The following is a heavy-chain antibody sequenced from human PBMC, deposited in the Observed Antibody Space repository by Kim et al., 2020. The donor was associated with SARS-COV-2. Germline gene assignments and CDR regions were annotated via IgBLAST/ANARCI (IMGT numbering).Heavy chain of an antibody. CDR2: ISSSSSYI. J-gene: IGHJ6*02. CDR3: ARDWPVPNSGWGHYYYGMDV. Sequence: GGSLRLSCAASGFTFSSYSMNWVRQAPGKGLEWVSSISSSSSYIYYADSVKGRFTISRDNAKNSLYLQMKSLRAEDTVVYYCARDWPVPNSGWGHYYYGMDVWGQGTTGTVSS. V-gene: IGHV3-21*06. D-gene: IGHD6-19*01. CDR1: GFTFSSYS.